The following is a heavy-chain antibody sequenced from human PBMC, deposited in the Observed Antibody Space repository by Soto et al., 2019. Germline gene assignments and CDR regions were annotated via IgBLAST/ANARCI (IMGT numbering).Heavy chain of an antibody. J-gene: IGHJ4*02. CDR2: IGDSGGMP. D-gene: IGHD3-10*01. CDR3: AKVISTGIHRGYLDY. CDR1: GFTFSNNA. V-gene: IGHV3-23*01. Sequence: EVQLLESGGGLVQPGGSLRLSCAASGFTFSNNAMSWVRQAPGKGLAWVSLIGDSGGMPYYPESVKGRFTISRDTSRNTLYLQMNSLRVEDTAVYYCAKVISTGIHRGYLDYWGQGTLGAVSS.